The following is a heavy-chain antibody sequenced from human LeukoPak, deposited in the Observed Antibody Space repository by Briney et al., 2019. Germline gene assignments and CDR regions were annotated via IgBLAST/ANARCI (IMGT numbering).Heavy chain of an antibody. Sequence: PSETLSLTCTVSGGSISSYYWSWIRQPPGKGLEWIGYIYYSGSTNYNPSLKSRVTISVDTSKNQFSLKLSSVTAAATAVYYCAFVSSSGSHGTYYYHYMDVWGKGTTVTVSS. CDR3: AFVSSSGSHGTYYYHYMDV. D-gene: IGHD6-19*01. V-gene: IGHV4-59*01. CDR2: IYYSGST. CDR1: GGSISSYY. J-gene: IGHJ6*03.